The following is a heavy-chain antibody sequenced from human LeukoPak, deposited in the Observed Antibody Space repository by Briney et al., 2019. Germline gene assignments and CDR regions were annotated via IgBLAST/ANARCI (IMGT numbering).Heavy chain of an antibody. V-gene: IGHV3-23*01. J-gene: IGHJ4*02. Sequence: GGSLRLSCAASGFTFSSYAMSWIRQAPGKGLEWVSAISGSGGSTYYADSVKGRFTISRDDSKNTLYLQMNSLRAEDTAVYYCAKDDEYSYAAFDYWGQGTLVTVSS. CDR2: ISGSGGST. CDR1: GFTFSSYA. CDR3: AKDDEYSYAAFDY. D-gene: IGHD2/OR15-2a*01.